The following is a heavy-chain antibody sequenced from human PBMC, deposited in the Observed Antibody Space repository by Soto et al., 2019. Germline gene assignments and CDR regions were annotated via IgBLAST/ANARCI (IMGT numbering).Heavy chain of an antibody. CDR3: AREFGGYFAY. V-gene: IGHV3-48*02. J-gene: IGHJ4*02. Sequence: GGSLRLSCAASGFTFSSYSMNWVRQAPGKGLEWVSYISSSSSTIYYADSVKGRFTISRDNAKNSLYPQMNSLRDEDTAVYYSAREFGGYFAYWGQGTLVSVSS. CDR1: GFTFSSYS. D-gene: IGHD3-16*01. CDR2: ISSSSSTI.